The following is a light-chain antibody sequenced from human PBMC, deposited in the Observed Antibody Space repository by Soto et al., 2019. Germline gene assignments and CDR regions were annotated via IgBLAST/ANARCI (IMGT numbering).Light chain of an antibody. Sequence: QSALTQPRSVSGSPGQSVTISCTRTSSDVANYKYVSWYQQHPGKAPKLMIYDVNKRPSGVPYRFSGSKSGNTASLTISGLQAEDEADYYCQSYDSTTVIFGGGPRSPS. CDR1: SSDVANYKY. CDR2: DVN. V-gene: IGLV2-11*01. J-gene: IGLJ2*01. CDR3: QSYDSTTVI.